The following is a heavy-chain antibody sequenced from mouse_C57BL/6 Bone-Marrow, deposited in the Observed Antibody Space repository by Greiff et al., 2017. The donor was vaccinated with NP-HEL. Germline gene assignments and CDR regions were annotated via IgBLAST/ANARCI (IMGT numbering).Heavy chain of an antibody. CDR2: IYPGDGDT. Sequence: VQLQQSGAELVKPGASVKISCKASGYAFSSSWMNWVKQRPGKGLEWIGQIYPGDGDTNYNGKFKDKASLTADNSSSTAYMQLSSLTSEDSAVDLCARGAYWGQGTLVTVSA. J-gene: IGHJ3*01. V-gene: IGHV1-80*01. CDR3: ARGAY. CDR1: GYAFSSSW.